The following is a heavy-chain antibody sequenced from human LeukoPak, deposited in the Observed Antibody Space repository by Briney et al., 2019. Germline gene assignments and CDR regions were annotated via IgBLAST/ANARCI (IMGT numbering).Heavy chain of an antibody. CDR1: GFTFSSYA. V-gene: IGHV3-30*01. Sequence: GGSLRLSCAASGFTFSSYAMHWVRQAPGKGLEWVAVISYDGSNKYYADSVKGRFTISRDNSKNTLYLQMNSLRAEDTAVYYCARDPDQIAVVNGGGFDYWGQGTLVTVSS. J-gene: IGHJ4*02. D-gene: IGHD3-22*01. CDR3: ARDPDQIAVVNGGGFDY. CDR2: ISYDGSNK.